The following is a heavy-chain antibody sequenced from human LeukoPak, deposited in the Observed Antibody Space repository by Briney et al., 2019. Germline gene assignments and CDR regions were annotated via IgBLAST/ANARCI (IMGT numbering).Heavy chain of an antibody. J-gene: IGHJ4*02. V-gene: IGHV4-59*08. D-gene: IGHD2-2*01. CDR3: ARAPLALVRGVTAAVHDY. Sequence: SETLSLTCTVSGGSISSYYWSWIRQPPGKGLEWIGYVYYSGSTNFNPSLKSRVTMSVDTSKIQFSLRLSSVSAADTAVYYCARAPLALVRGVTAAVHDYWGQGTLVTVSS. CDR2: VYYSGST. CDR1: GGSISSYY.